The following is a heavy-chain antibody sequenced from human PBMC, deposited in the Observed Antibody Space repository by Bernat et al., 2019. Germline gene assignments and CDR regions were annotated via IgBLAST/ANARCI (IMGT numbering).Heavy chain of an antibody. J-gene: IGHJ4*02. CDR2: FHHSGTI. CDR3: VKQGAYCLEY. D-gene: IGHD1-26*01. Sequence: QVPLQESGPGLVKPSGTLSLTCDVSGDSITSIYWWGWVRQPPGKGLEWIGEFHHSGTINYNPSLKNRVTISVDKSQNQFSLRVTSVTAADTAVYYCVKQGAYCLEYWGQGTLVAVSS. CDR1: GDSITSIYW. V-gene: IGHV4-4*02.